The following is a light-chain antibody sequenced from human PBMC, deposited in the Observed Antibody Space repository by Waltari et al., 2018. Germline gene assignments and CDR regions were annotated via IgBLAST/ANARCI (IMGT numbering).Light chain of an antibody. V-gene: IGLV2-14*01. J-gene: IGLJ1*01. CDR1: SSDVGGYNY. Sequence: QSALTQPASVSGSPGQSITISCTGTSSDVGGYNYVSWYQQHPGKAPKLRIYEVSNRPSGVSNRCSGSKSGNTASLTISGLQAEDEADYYCSSYTSSSTLYVFGTGTKVTVL. CDR3: SSYTSSSTLYV. CDR2: EVS.